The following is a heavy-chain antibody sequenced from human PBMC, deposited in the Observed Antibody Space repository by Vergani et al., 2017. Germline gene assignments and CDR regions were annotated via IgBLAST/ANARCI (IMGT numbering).Heavy chain of an antibody. CDR1: GFTFSSYG. J-gene: IGHJ4*02. CDR3: ARDWTYDFWTGFDY. Sequence: QVQLVESGGGVVQPGRSLRLSCVASGFTFSSYGMHWVRQAPGKGLEGVAVIWYDVSNKYYADSVKGRFTISRDNSKNTLYLPMNSLRAEDTAVYYCARDWTYDFWTGFDYWGQGTLVTVSS. CDR2: IWYDVSNK. V-gene: IGHV3-33*01. D-gene: IGHD3-3*01.